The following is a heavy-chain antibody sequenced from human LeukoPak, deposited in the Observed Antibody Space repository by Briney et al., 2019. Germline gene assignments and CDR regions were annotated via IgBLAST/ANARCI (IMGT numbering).Heavy chain of an antibody. CDR3: AKDNYGGVYAS. V-gene: IGHV3-23*01. CDR1: GFIFRNFG. J-gene: IGHJ5*02. CDR2: ISDVVAHT. D-gene: IGHD3-16*01. Sequence: PGGSLRLSCAASGFIFRNFGMSWIRQAPGKGLEWVSHISDVVAHTWYADSVKGRFIISRDNSNNRVFLQMNSLGPEDTALYYCAKDNYGGVYASWGQGTLVTVSS.